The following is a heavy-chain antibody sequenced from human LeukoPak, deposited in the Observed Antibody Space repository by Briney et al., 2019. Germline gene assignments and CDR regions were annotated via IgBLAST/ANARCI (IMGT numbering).Heavy chain of an antibody. CDR3: ARDSVVGDYYYYMDV. V-gene: IGHV4-59*01. CDR2: IYYSGST. J-gene: IGHJ6*03. Sequence: PSETLSLTCTVSGGSISSYYWSLIRQPPGKGLEWIGYIYYSGSTNYNPSLKSRVTISVDTSKNQFSLKLSSVTAADTAVYYCARDSVVGDYYYYMDVWGKGTTVTVSS. CDR1: GGSISSYY. D-gene: IGHD6-19*01.